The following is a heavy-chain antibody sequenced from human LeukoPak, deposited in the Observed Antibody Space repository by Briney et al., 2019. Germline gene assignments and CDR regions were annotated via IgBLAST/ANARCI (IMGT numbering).Heavy chain of an antibody. CDR1: GGSISSYY. V-gene: IGHV4-59*01. CDR3: AIQDCSGGSCFKNPSFDY. D-gene: IGHD2-15*01. CDR2: IHYSGST. Sequence: SETLSLTCTVSGGSISSYYWSWIRQPPGKGLEWIGYIHYSGSTNYNPSLKSRVTISVDTSKNQFSLKLSSVTAADTAVYYCAIQDCSGGSCFKNPSFDYWGQGTLVTVSS. J-gene: IGHJ4*02.